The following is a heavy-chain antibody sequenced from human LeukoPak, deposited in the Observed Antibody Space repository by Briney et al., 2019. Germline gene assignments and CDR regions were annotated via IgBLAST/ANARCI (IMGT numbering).Heavy chain of an antibody. J-gene: IGHJ4*02. D-gene: IGHD3/OR15-3a*01. CDR3: ARDREGLAYFDL. CDR2: IDPNSGGT. Sequence: GASVKVSCKASGYTFTGKFIHWVRQAPGRGLEWMGWIDPNSGGTDYAQKFQGRVTMTRDTSIATAYMDLSGLISDDTAVYYCARDREGLAYFDLWGQGTLVTVSS. CDR1: GYTFTGKF. V-gene: IGHV1-2*02.